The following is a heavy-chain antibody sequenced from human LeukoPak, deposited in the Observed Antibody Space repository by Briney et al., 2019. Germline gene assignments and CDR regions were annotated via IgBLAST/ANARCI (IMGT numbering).Heavy chain of an antibody. CDR2: TYYSGST. Sequence: PSETLSLTCTVSGGSISSYYWSWIRQPPGKGLEWIGYTYYSGSTNYNPSLKSRVTISVDTSKNQFSLKLSSVTAADTAVYYCARHAFRDTAMVALDYWGQGTLVTVSS. V-gene: IGHV4-59*08. J-gene: IGHJ4*02. CDR3: ARHAFRDTAMVALDY. D-gene: IGHD5-18*01. CDR1: GGSISSYY.